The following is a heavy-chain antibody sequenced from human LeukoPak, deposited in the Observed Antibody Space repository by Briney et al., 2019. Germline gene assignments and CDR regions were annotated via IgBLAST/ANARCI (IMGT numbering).Heavy chain of an antibody. V-gene: IGHV3-23*01. Sequence: GGSLRLSCAASGFTFSSYAMSWVRQAPGKGLEWVSAISGSGGSTYYADSVKGRFTISRDNSKNTLYLQMNSLRAEDTAVYYCAKDSGDSSGYEGYFDYWSQGTLVTVSS. CDR3: AKDSGDSSGYEGYFDY. D-gene: IGHD3-22*01. CDR1: GFTFSSYA. J-gene: IGHJ4*02. CDR2: ISGSGGST.